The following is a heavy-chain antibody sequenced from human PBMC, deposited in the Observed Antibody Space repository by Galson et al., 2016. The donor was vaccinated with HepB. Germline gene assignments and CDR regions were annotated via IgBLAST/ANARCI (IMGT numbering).Heavy chain of an antibody. Sequence: SLRLSCAASGFTFGDYAMHWVRQAPGKGLEWVAVISFDGSNNFYADSVKGRFTISRDNSKNTLYLQMNSLRAEDTAVYYCARDDDYVWGTYRYTRTVPQYYFDYWGQGTLVTVSS. CDR1: GFTFGDYA. J-gene: IGHJ4*02. CDR3: ARDDDYVWGTYRYTRTVPQYYFDY. CDR2: ISFDGSNN. D-gene: IGHD3-16*02. V-gene: IGHV3-30-3*01.